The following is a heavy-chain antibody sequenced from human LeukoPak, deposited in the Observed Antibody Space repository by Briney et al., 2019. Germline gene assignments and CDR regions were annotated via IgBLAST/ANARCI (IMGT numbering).Heavy chain of an antibody. CDR3: ARGPDYDILTGYYWYFDL. J-gene: IGHJ2*01. V-gene: IGHV4-59*01. CDR2: FYSTGST. D-gene: IGHD3-9*01. Sequence: TSETLSLTCTVSGGSINSYYWTWIRQPPGKGLEWIGYFYSTGSTNYNPSLKSRVTISLDTSKSQFSLKLSSVTAADTAVYYCARGPDYDILTGYYWYFDLWGRGTLVTVSS. CDR1: GGSINSYY.